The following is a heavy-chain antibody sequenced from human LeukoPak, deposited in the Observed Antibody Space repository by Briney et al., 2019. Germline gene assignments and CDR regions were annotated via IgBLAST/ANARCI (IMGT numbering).Heavy chain of an antibody. CDR3: AKDARWATAFDY. Sequence: GRSLRLSCAASGFTFSSYGMHWVRQAPGKGLEWVAVISYDGSNKYYADSVKGRFTISRDNSKNTLYLQMNSLRAEDTAVYYCAKDARWATAFDYWGQGTPVTVSS. V-gene: IGHV3-30*18. CDR2: ISYDGSNK. D-gene: IGHD5-12*01. J-gene: IGHJ4*02. CDR1: GFTFSSYG.